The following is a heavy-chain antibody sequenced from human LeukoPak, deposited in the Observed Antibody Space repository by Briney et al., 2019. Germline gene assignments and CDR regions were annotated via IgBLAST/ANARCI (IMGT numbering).Heavy chain of an antibody. CDR3: ARETRLRWTDY. D-gene: IGHD5-24*01. CDR2: IYYSGST. V-gene: IGHV4-39*02. Sequence: ASETLSLTCTVPGGSISSSNYYWGWIRQPPGKGLEWIGNIYYSGSTYYNPSLKSRVTISVDTSKNQFSLKLNSVTAADTAVYYCARETRLRWTDYWGQGTLVTVSS. CDR1: GGSISSSNYY. J-gene: IGHJ4*02.